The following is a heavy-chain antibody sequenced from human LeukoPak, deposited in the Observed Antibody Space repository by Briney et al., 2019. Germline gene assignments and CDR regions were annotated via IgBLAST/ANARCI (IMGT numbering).Heavy chain of an antibody. CDR3: ARVAPPGLINAFDI. D-gene: IGHD3-10*01. Sequence: SETLSLTCTVSGGSISSSSYYWGWIRQPPGKGLEWIGSIYYSGSTYYNPSLKSRVTISVDTSKNQFSLKLSSVTAADTAVYYCARVAPPGLINAFDIWGQGTMVTVSS. CDR2: IYYSGST. V-gene: IGHV4-39*07. CDR1: GGSISSSSYY. J-gene: IGHJ3*02.